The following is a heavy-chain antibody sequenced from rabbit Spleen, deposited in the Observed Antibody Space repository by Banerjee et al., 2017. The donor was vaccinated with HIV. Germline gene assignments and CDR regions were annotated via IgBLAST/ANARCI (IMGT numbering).Heavy chain of an antibody. V-gene: IGHV1S45*01. D-gene: IGHD4-2*01. CDR1: GFSFSSSYD. Sequence: QEQLVESGGGLVTPGESLKLFCTASGFSFSSSYDMSWVRQAPGKGLEWIACIDGGNSDKTGYASWAKGRFTISKTSSTTVTLQMTSLTAADTATYFCAREDRGSDGLVFKLWGPGTLVTVS. J-gene: IGHJ4*01. CDR2: IDGGNSDKT. CDR3: AREDRGSDGLVFKL.